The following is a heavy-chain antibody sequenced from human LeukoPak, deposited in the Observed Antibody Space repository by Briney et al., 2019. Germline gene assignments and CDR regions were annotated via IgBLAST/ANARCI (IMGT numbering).Heavy chain of an antibody. V-gene: IGHV3-74*01. CDR1: GFTFSSYW. CDR2: INGDGSTT. J-gene: IGHJ3*02. CDR3: AREKRPRYCSGGSCLPDAFDI. D-gene: IGHD2-15*01. Sequence: PGGSLRLSCAASGFTFSSYWMHWIRQVPGKGLVWVSHINGDGSTTTYADSVKGRFTISRDNSKNTLYLQMNSLRAEDTAVYYCAREKRPRYCSGGSCLPDAFDIWGQGTMVTVSS.